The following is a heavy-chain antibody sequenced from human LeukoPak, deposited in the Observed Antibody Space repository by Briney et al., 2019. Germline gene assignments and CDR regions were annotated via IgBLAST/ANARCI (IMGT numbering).Heavy chain of an antibody. Sequence: PGGSLRLSCAASGFTFDDYAMHWIRQAPGKGLEWVSGISWNSGSIGYADSVKGRFTISRDNAKNSLYLQMNSLRAEDTALYYCAKSGGLTITALDFDYWGQGTLVTVSS. CDR2: ISWNSGSI. D-gene: IGHD5-12*01. CDR3: AKSGGLTITALDFDY. CDR1: GFTFDDYA. V-gene: IGHV3-9*01. J-gene: IGHJ4*02.